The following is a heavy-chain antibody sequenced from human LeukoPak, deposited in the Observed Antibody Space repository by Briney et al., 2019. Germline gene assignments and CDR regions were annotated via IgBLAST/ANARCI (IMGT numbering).Heavy chain of an antibody. CDR1: GSRFTSYW. D-gene: IGHD3-3*01. CDR3: ARLGFYYYYYMDV. J-gene: IGHJ6*03. Sequence: GEPLKISCKGSGSRFTSYWIGWVRQMPGKGLEWMGIIYPGDSDTRYSPSFQGQVTISADKSSSTAYLQWSSLKASDTAMYYCARLGFYYYYYMDVWGKGTTVTVSS. CDR2: IYPGDSDT. V-gene: IGHV5-51*01.